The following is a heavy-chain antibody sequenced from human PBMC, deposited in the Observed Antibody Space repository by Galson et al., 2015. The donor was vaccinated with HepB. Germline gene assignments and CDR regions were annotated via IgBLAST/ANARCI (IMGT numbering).Heavy chain of an antibody. CDR2: ISSSGSTI. J-gene: IGHJ4*02. Sequence: SLRLSCAASGFTFNTYNMSWVRQAPGKGLEWVSYISSSGSTIYYADSVKGRFTISRDNAKNSLYLQMDSLRAEDTAVYYCARDGRCDGGACYSFDYWGQGILVTVSS. D-gene: IGHD2-15*01. V-gene: IGHV3-48*01. CDR1: GFTFNTYN. CDR3: ARDGRCDGGACYSFDY.